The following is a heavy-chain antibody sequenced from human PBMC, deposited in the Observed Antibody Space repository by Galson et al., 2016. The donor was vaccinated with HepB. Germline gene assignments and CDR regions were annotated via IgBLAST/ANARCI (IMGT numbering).Heavy chain of an antibody. CDR3: ARGHLGGHDFWSGMNGVWFDP. CDR2: INHSGRS. J-gene: IGHJ5*02. D-gene: IGHD3-3*01. Sequence: SETLSLTCAVYGGSLSGYYWSWIRQAPGKGLEWIGEINHSGRSKNNPSLKSRVTMSLDTSKNQISLKLSYVTAADTAVYYCARGHLGGHDFWSGMNGVWFDPWGQGTLVSVSS. CDR1: GGSLSGYY. V-gene: IGHV4-34*01.